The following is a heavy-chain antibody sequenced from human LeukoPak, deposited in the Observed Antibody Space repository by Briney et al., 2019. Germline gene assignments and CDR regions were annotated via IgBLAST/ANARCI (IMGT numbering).Heavy chain of an antibody. CDR1: GFTFSSYA. CDR3: ARGWSYYYDSSGYYWRGPFDY. Sequence: PGRSLRLSCAASGFTFSSYAMHWVRQAPGKGLEWVAVISYDGSNKYYADSVKGRFTISRDNSKNTLYLQMNSLRAEDTAVYYCARGWSYYYDSSGYYWRGPFDYWGQGTLVTVSS. J-gene: IGHJ4*02. D-gene: IGHD3-22*01. V-gene: IGHV3-30-3*01. CDR2: ISYDGSNK.